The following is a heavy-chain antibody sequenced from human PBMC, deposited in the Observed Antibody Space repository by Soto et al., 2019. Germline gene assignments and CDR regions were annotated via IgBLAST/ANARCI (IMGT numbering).Heavy chain of an antibody. CDR1: GGTFSSYS. J-gene: IGHJ4*02. Sequence: ASVKVSCKASGGTFSSYSINWVRQAPGQGLEWMGEIIPIFGTANYAQKFQGRVTITADEPTSTAYMELSSLRSEDTAVYYCARDGGRHSGGIDYWGQGTLVTVSS. CDR2: IIPIFGTA. CDR3: ARDGGRHSGGIDY. V-gene: IGHV1-69*13. D-gene: IGHD1-26*01.